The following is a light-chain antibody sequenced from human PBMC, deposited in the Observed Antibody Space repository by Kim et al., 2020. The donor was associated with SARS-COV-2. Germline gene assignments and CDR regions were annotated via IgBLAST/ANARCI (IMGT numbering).Light chain of an antibody. V-gene: IGKV4-1*01. J-gene: IGKJ3*01. Sequence: ATINCKSSQNVLYSSNNKNYLAWYQQKPRQPPKLLIYWASTRESGVPDRFSGSGSGTDFTLTISTLQAGDVAVYYCQQYYSSPPTFGPGTKVDIK. CDR2: WAS. CDR3: QQYYSSPPT. CDR1: QNVLYSSNNKNY.